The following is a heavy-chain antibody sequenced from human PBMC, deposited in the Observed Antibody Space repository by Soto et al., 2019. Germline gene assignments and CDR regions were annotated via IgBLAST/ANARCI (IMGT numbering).Heavy chain of an antibody. V-gene: IGHV3-11*01. Sequence: WGSLRLSFAASGFTFSDYYMSWIRQAPGKGLEGVSYIGSSGITIYYADSVKVRFTISMDNAKNSLYLQMNSLRAEDTAVYYCARDLGPMAYYHYGMYXWGQVTSVTVS. D-gene: IGHD3-10*01. CDR2: IGSSGITI. J-gene: IGHJ6*02. CDR3: ARDLGPMAYYHYGMYX. CDR1: GFTFSDYY.